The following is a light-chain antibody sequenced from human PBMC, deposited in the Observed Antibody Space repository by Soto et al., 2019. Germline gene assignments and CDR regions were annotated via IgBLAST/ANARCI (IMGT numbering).Light chain of an antibody. Sequence: EIVLTQSPGTLSLSPGERATLSCRSSQSVSSSYLAWYQQKPGQAPRLXIYGASSRATGIPDRFSGSGSGTDFTLTINRLEPEDFAVYYCQQYGSSPFTFGPGTKVDIK. CDR3: QQYGSSPFT. CDR2: GAS. CDR1: QSVSSSY. J-gene: IGKJ3*01. V-gene: IGKV3-20*01.